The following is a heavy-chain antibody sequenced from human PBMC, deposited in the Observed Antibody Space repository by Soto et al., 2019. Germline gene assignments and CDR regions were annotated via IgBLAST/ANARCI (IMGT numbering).Heavy chain of an antibody. V-gene: IGHV3-11*01. D-gene: IGHD3-10*01. J-gene: IGHJ6*02. CDR3: ARVRLGEWGYAMDV. Sequence: QVQLVESGGGLVKPGGSLRLSCAASGLTFSDCYMNWIRQAPGKGLEWVSYISSSGSSINYAGSVKGRFTISRDNAKNSLSLQMNSLRADDTAMYYCARVRLGEWGYAMDVWGQGTTVTVSS. CDR1: GLTFSDCY. CDR2: ISSSGSSI.